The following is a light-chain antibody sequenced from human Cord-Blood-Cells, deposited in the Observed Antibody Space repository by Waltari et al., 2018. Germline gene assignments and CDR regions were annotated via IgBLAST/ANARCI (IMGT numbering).Light chain of an antibody. Sequence: QSALTQPASVSGSPGQSITISCTGTSSDVGGYNYVSWYQQHPGKVPKLMIYDVSKRPSGVSHRCSGSKSGNTASLTISGLQAEDEADYYCSSYTSSSTFVVFGGGTKLTVL. V-gene: IGLV2-14*01. CDR3: SSYTSSSTFVV. CDR2: DVS. J-gene: IGLJ2*01. CDR1: SSDVGGYNY.